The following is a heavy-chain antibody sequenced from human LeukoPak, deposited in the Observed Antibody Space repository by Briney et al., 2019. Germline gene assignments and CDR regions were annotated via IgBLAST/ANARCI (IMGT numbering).Heavy chain of an antibody. D-gene: IGHD3-9*01. CDR1: GFTVSSNY. V-gene: IGHV3-66*01. CDR2: IYSGDNT. J-gene: IGHJ4*02. CDR3: ARDYYDILTANRQTKSSYFDY. Sequence: GGSLRLSFVASGFTVSSNYMSWVRQAPGKGLEWVSVIYSGDNTYSVDSVKGRFTISRDSSKNTLYLQMNSLRAEDTAVYYCARDYYDILTANRQTKSSYFDYWGQGTLVTVSS.